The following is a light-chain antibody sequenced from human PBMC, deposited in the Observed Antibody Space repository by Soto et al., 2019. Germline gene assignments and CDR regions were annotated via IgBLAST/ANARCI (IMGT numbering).Light chain of an antibody. CDR2: WAS. Sequence: DIVMTQSPDSLAVSLVERATINSKSSQSVVYSSNKKNDLAWYQQRPGQPPKLLIYWASTRESRVPDRFSVSGSGTDFTLTTTTLQAEDVAVYYCQHYESTPPTFGPGTKLEIK. CDR3: QHYESTPPT. V-gene: IGKV4-1*01. J-gene: IGKJ2*01. CDR1: QSVVYSSNKKND.